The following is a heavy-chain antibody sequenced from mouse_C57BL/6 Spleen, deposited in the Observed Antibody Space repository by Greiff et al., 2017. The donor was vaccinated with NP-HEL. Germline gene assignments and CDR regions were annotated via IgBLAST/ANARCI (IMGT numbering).Heavy chain of an antibody. CDR2: INPSSGYT. D-gene: IGHD1-1*01. V-gene: IGHV1-4*01. J-gene: IGHJ2*01. Sequence: VQLQQSGAELARPGASVKMSCKASGYTFTSYTMHWVKQRPGQGLEWIGYINPSSGYTKYNQKFKDKATLTADKSSSTAYMQLSSLTSEDSAGYYCARSGITTVVADYWGQSTTLTVSS. CDR1: GYTFTSYT. CDR3: ARSGITTVVADY.